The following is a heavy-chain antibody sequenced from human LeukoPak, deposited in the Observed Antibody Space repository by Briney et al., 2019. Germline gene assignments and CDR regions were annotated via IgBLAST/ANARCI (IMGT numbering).Heavy chain of an antibody. Sequence: GASVKVSCKASGYTFTSYDINWVRQATGQGLEWMGWMNPNSGNTGYAQKFQGRVTITRNTSISTAYMGLSSLRSEDTAVYYCARAQRKGYCSSTSCSQNPGYYYYYMDVWGKGTTVTVSS. V-gene: IGHV1-8*03. CDR1: GYTFTSYD. CDR2: MNPNSGNT. CDR3: ARAQRKGYCSSTSCSQNPGYYYYYMDV. D-gene: IGHD2-2*01. J-gene: IGHJ6*03.